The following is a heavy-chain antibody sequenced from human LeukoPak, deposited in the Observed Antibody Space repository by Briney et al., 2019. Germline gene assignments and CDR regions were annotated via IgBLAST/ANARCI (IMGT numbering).Heavy chain of an antibody. Sequence: PGGSLRLSCAASGFTFSSYAMSWVRQAPGKGLEWVSAISGSGGSTYYADPVKGRFTISRDNSKNTLYLQMNSLRAEDTAVYYCAKDRYRSRDYFDYWGQGTLVTVSS. V-gene: IGHV3-23*01. CDR3: AKDRYRSRDYFDY. CDR1: GFTFSSYA. CDR2: ISGSGGST. D-gene: IGHD1-1*01. J-gene: IGHJ4*02.